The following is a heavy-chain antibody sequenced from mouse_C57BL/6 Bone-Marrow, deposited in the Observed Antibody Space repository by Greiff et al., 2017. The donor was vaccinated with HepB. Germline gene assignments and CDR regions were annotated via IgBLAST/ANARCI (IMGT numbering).Heavy chain of an antibody. Sequence: VQLQESGAELARPGASVKLSCKASGYTFTSYGISWVKQRTGQGLEWIGEIYPRSGNTYYNEKFKGKSTLTADKSSSTAYMELRSLTSEDSAVYFCAGEGIWFAYWGQGTLVTVSA. CDR3: AGEGIWFAY. CDR1: GYTFTSYG. J-gene: IGHJ3*01. CDR2: IYPRSGNT. V-gene: IGHV1-81*01.